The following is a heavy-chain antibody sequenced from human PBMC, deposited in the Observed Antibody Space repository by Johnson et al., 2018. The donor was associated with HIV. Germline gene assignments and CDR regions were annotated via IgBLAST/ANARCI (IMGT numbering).Heavy chain of an antibody. CDR1: GFTFSSYA. J-gene: IGHJ3*02. CDR2: IKQDGSEK. Sequence: VQLVESGGGLVQSGGSLRLSCAASGFTFSSYAMHWVRQTPGKGLEWVANIKQDGSEKYYVDSVMGRFTISRDNSKNSLYLQMNSLRPEDTALYYCAQGGGYGEDDVFDIWGQGTMVTVSS. CDR3: AQGGGYGEDDVFDI. D-gene: IGHD3-22*01. V-gene: IGHV3-7*05.